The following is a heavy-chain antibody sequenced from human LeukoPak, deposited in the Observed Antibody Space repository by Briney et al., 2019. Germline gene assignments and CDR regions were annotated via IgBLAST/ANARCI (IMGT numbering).Heavy chain of an antibody. V-gene: IGHV2-5*02. CDR2: IYWDDDK. CDR3: ARAYDILTGYSPFDY. D-gene: IGHD3-9*01. CDR1: GFSLSTSGAG. J-gene: IGHJ4*02. Sequence: SGPTLVNPTQTLTLTCTFSGFSLSTSGAGVGWIRQPPGKALEWLALIYWDDDKRYSPSLKSRLTITKDTSKNQVVLTMTNMDPVDTATYYCARAYDILTGYSPFDYWGQGTLVTVSS.